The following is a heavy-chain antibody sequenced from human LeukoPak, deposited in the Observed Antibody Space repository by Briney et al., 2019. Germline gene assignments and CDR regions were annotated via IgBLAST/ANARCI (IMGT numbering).Heavy chain of an antibody. J-gene: IGHJ4*02. CDR3: ARDFTMVRGVMGY. CDR1: GYTFTGYY. Sequence: ASVKVSCKASGYTFTGYYVHWVRQAPGQGLEWMGWMNPKSGGTNYAQKFEARVTMNRDTSISTAYMELSRLRFDDTAVYYCARDFTMVRGVMGYWGQGTLVTVSS. V-gene: IGHV1-2*02. D-gene: IGHD3-10*01. CDR2: MNPKSGGT.